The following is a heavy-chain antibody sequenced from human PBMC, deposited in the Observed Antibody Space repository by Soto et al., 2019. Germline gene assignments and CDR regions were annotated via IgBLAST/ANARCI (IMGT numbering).Heavy chain of an antibody. D-gene: IGHD6-13*01. V-gene: IGHV3-74*01. Sequence: GASLRLSCAASGFTFSSYWMHWVRKAPGKGLVWVSRINSDGSSTSYADSVKGRFTISRDNAKNTLYLQMNSLRAEDTVVYYCARVDIEAAAGLFDYWGQGTLVTVAS. CDR1: GFTFSSYW. CDR3: ARVDIEAAAGLFDY. J-gene: IGHJ4*02. CDR2: INSDGSST.